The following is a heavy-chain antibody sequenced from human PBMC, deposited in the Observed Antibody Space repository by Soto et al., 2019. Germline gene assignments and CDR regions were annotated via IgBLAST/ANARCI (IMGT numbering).Heavy chain of an antibody. CDR1: GFSFSIYG. CDR2: ISYDGSER. V-gene: IGHV3-30*18. J-gene: IGHJ6*02. D-gene: IGHD3-10*01. Sequence: QVQLVESGGGVVQPGRSLRLSCAASGFSFSIYGMHWVRQAPGEGLQWVAAISYDGSERYYADSVKGRFTISRDNSNNTLYLQMNSLRAEDTAVYYCAKDAVSGSRRVPFNYYGMDVWGQGTTVTVSS. CDR3: AKDAVSGSRRVPFNYYGMDV.